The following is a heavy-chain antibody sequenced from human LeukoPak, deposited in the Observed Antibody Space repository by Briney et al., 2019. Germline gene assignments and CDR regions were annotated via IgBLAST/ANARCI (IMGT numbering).Heavy chain of an antibody. D-gene: IGHD6-13*01. V-gene: IGHV1-69*05. J-gene: IGHJ4*02. Sequence: PAASAKVSCKASGGTFSSYAISWVRQAPGQGLEWMGGIIPIFGTANYAQKFQGRVTITTDESTSTAYMELSSLRSEDTAVYYCARGIPARDGAAGTWYFDYWGQGTLVTVSS. CDR1: GGTFSSYA. CDR2: IIPIFGTA. CDR3: ARGIPARDGAAGTWYFDY.